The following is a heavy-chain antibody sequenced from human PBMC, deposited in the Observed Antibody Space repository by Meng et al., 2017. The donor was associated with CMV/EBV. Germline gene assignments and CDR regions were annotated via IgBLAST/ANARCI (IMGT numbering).Heavy chain of an antibody. V-gene: IGHV4-34*01. Sequence: VARQQWSRGMCKPSETLSLTCAVDGGSFSDCYWSWIRPPPGKGLEWIGEINHSGSTNYNPSLKSRVTISVDTSKNQFSLKLSSVTAADTAVYYCARGVGGWFDPWGQGTLVTVSS. CDR1: GGSFSDCY. D-gene: IGHD1-26*01. J-gene: IGHJ5*02. CDR3: ARGVGGWFDP. CDR2: INHSGST.